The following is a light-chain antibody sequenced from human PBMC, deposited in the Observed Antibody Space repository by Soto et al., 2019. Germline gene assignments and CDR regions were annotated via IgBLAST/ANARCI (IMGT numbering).Light chain of an antibody. J-gene: IGKJ1*01. CDR1: QSVDSTF. V-gene: IGKV3-20*01. Sequence: EIVLTQSPGSLYLSPGERATLSCRASQSVDSTFFAWYQKKPGQAPRLLMYGVSKRATGIPDRFSGSGSGTEFTLTISRLEPEDFAVYYCQQYMSSVTFGQGTRVEIK. CDR2: GVS. CDR3: QQYMSSVT.